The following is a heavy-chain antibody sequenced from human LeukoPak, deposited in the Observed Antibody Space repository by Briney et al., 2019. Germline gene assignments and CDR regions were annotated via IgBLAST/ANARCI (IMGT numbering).Heavy chain of an antibody. CDR3: ATSSHYDFWSGYRASPYYYYGMDV. V-gene: IGHV1-69*13. D-gene: IGHD3-3*01. CDR2: IIPIFGPA. J-gene: IGHJ6*02. CDR1: GGTFSSYA. Sequence: VASVKVSCKASGGTFSSYAISWVRQAPGQGLEWMGGIIPIFGPAKYAQKFQGRVTITADESTSTAYMELSSLRSEDTAVYYCATSSHYDFWSGYRASPYYYYGMDVWGQGTTVTVSS.